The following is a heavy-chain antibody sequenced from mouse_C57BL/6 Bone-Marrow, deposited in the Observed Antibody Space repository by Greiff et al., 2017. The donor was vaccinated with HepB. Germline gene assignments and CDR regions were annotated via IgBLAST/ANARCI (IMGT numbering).Heavy chain of an antibody. D-gene: IGHD1-1*01. CDR1: GFNIKDYY. CDR3: TGYYYGSSEVDY. V-gene: IGHV14-1*01. J-gene: IGHJ2*01. Sequence: VQLKESGAELVRPGASVKLSCTASGFNIKDYYMHWVKQRPEQGLEWIGRIDPEDGDTEYAPKFQGKATMTADTSSNTAYLQLSSLTSEDTAVYYCTGYYYGSSEVDYWGQGTTLTVSS. CDR2: IDPEDGDT.